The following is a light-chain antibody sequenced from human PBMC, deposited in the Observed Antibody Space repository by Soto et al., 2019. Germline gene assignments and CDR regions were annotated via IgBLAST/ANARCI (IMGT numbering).Light chain of an antibody. J-gene: IGLJ1*01. CDR1: SSNIGSKT. Sequence: QSVLTQPPSTSGTPGQRVTISCSGSSSNIGSKTVNWYQQLPGTAPKLLIYSNNQRPSGVSDRFSGSKSDTSASLAISGLQSEDEADYYCAAWDVSLNGYVFGTGTKLTVL. V-gene: IGLV1-44*01. CDR3: AAWDVSLNGYV. CDR2: SNN.